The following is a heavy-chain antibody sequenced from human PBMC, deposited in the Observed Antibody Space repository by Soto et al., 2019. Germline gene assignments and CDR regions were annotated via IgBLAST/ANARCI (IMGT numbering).Heavy chain of an antibody. CDR1: GFTFSSYG. D-gene: IGHD2-15*01. CDR2: ISYDGSNK. CDR3: AKDPGYCSGGSCQLDY. V-gene: IGHV3-30*18. J-gene: IGHJ4*02. Sequence: GGSLRLSCAASGFTFSSYGMHWVRQAPGKGLEWVAVISYDGSNKYYADSVKGRFTISRDNSKNTLYLQMNSLRAEDTAVYYCAKDPGYCSGGSCQLDYWGQGTLVTVSS.